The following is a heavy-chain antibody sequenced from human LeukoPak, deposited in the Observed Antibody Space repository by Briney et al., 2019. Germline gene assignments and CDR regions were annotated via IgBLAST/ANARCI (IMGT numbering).Heavy chain of an antibody. J-gene: IGHJ5*02. V-gene: IGHV4-34*01. CDR3: ARVEVVPAGWFDP. CDR1: GGSFSGYY. Sequence: PSETLSLTCAVYGGSFSGYYWSWLRQPPGKGLEWIGEINHSGSTNYNPSLKSRVTISVDTSKNQFSLKLSSVTAADTAVYYCARVEVVPAGWFDPWGQGTLVTVSS. CDR2: INHSGST. D-gene: IGHD2-15*01.